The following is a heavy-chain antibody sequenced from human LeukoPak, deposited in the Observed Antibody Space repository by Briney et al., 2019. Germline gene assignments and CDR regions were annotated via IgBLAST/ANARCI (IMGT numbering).Heavy chain of an antibody. CDR3: ASFDYGDNV. Sequence: GRSLRLSCAASGFTFSSYGMNWVRQAPGKGLEWVSGITSYSNYIYYADSVKGRSTISRDNAKKSLYLQMNSLRAEDTAVYFCASFDYGDNVWGQGTLVTVSS. D-gene: IGHD4-17*01. CDR2: ITSYSNYI. J-gene: IGHJ4*02. V-gene: IGHV3-21*01. CDR1: GFTFSSYG.